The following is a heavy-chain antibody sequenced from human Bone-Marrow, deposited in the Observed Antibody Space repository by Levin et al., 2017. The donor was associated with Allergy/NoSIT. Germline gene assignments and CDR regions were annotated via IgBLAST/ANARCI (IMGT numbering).Heavy chain of an antibody. Sequence: SGPTLVKPTQTLTLTCTFSGFSLSSNGVGVGWIRQAPGKALEWLALIYWDDDKRYSPSLKSRLNITKDTSKNQVVLTMTNMSPVDTGTYYCAHHKFWFGEFPFDFWGRGSLVTVSS. J-gene: IGHJ4*02. CDR1: GFSLSSNGVG. D-gene: IGHD3-10*01. CDR2: IYWDDDK. CDR3: AHHKFWFGEFPFDF. V-gene: IGHV2-5*02.